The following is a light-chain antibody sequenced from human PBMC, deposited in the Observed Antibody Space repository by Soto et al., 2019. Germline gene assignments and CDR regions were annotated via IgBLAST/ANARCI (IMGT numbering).Light chain of an antibody. CDR2: LGF. J-gene: IGKJ1*01. CDR1: QSLLHSNGYNY. Sequence: DIVMTQSPLSLPVTPGEPASISCRSSQSLLHSNGYNYLDWYLQKPGQSPQFLIYLGFNRSSGVPDRFSGSGSGTDFTLKIRRVEAEDVGVYYCMQPLHTPWTFGQGTKVDIK. CDR3: MQPLHTPWT. V-gene: IGKV2-28*01.